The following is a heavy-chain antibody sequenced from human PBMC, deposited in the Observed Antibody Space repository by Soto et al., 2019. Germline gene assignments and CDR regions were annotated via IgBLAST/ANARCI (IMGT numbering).Heavy chain of an antibody. CDR3: ARDRAVAGVSRSFDY. J-gene: IGHJ4*01. CDR2: ILYDGTNK. V-gene: IGHV3-30-3*01. Sequence: GGSLRLSCAASGFTFSNYVIHWARQAPGKGLEWVAVILYDGTNKDYADPVKGRFTISRDNSKNTLYLQMNSLRSEDTAVYYCARDRAVAGVSRSFDYWGHGTLVTVS. CDR1: GFTFSNYV. D-gene: IGHD6-19*01.